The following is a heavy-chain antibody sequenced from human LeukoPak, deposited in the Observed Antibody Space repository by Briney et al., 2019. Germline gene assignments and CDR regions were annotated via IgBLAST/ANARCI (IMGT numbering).Heavy chain of an antibody. CDR2: TYYRSKWYN. Sequence: SQTLSLTCAISGDSVSSNSAALNWIRQSPSRGLEWLVRTYYRSKWYNDYAVSVKSRITINPDTSKNQFFLQLNSVTPEDTAVYYCARDRVLPHGGVDYWGQGTLVTVSS. J-gene: IGHJ4*02. CDR3: ARDRVLPHGGVDY. D-gene: IGHD3-16*01. CDR1: GDSVSSNSAA. V-gene: IGHV6-1*01.